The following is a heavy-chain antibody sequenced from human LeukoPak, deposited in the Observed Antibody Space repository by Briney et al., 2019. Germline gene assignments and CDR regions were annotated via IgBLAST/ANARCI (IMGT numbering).Heavy chain of an antibody. D-gene: IGHD3-22*01. CDR1: GFTFSSYA. CDR3: ARWRHSSGYYYDD. J-gene: IGHJ4*02. Sequence: GGSLRLSCAASGFTFSSYAMHWVRQAPGKGLEYVSAISSNGGSTYYANSVKGRFTISRDNSKNTLYLQMGSLRAEDMAVYYCARWRHSSGYYYDDWGQGTLVTVSS. CDR2: ISSNGGST. V-gene: IGHV3-64*01.